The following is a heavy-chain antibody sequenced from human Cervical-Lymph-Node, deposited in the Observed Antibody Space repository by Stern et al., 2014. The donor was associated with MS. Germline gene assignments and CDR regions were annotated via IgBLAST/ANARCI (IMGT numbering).Heavy chain of an antibody. Sequence: MQLVESGGGVVQPGGSLRLSCAASGFPFSNYGMHWVRQAPGKGLEWLGVISHDGSSQYYAGSVRGRFTISRDNSQNTVSLQMNSLRAEDTAVYYCRGTYYFDTSDYFDYWGQGTLVTVSS. J-gene: IGHJ4*02. CDR1: GFPFSNYG. V-gene: IGHV3-30*03. CDR3: RGTYYFDTSDYFDY. CDR2: ISHDGSSQ. D-gene: IGHD3-22*01.